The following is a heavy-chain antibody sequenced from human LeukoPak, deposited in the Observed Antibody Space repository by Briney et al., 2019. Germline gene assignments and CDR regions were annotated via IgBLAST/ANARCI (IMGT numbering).Heavy chain of an antibody. CDR3: ARRSRELLWFGELLGLDY. V-gene: IGHV4-34*01. J-gene: IGHJ4*02. D-gene: IGHD3-10*01. CDR2: INHDGST. Sequence: SETLSLTCSVYGGPFSDYYWSWIRQPPGKGLEWIGEINHDGSTNYNPSLKSRVTISVDTSKKQFSLKLTSMTAADTAVYYCARRSRELLWFGELLGLDYWGQGTLVTVSS. CDR1: GGPFSDYY.